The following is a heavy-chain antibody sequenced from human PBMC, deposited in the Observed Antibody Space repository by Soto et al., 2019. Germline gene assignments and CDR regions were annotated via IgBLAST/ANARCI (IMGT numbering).Heavy chain of an antibody. CDR3: ARGIGSSWYVGD. J-gene: IGHJ4*02. CDR1: GGTFSSYA. Sequence: SVKVSCKASGGTFSSYAISWVRQAPGQGLEWMGGIIPTFGTANYAQKFQGRVTITADESTSTAYMELSSLRSEDTAVYYCARGIGSSWYVGDWGQGTLVTVSS. CDR2: IIPTFGTA. D-gene: IGHD6-13*01. V-gene: IGHV1-69*13.